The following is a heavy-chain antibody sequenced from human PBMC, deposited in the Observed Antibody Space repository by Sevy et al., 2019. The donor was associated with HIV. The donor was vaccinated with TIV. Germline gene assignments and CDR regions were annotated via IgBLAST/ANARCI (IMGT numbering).Heavy chain of an antibody. CDR3: ARSARDDSSGYYFDY. J-gene: IGHJ4*02. D-gene: IGHD3-22*01. V-gene: IGHV4-59*08. CDR1: GGSISSYY. CDR2: IYYSGST. Sequence: SETLSLTYTVSGGSISSYYWSWIRQPPGKGLEWIGYIYYSGSTNYNPSLKSRVTISVDTSKNQFSLKLSSVTAADTAVYYCARSARDDSSGYYFDYWGQGTLVTVSS.